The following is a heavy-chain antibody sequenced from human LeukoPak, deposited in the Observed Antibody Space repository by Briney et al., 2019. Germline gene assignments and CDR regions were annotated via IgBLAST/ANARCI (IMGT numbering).Heavy chain of an antibody. Sequence: GASVKVSCKASGYTFTGYYMHWVRQAPGQGLEWMGWINPNSGGTNYAQKFQGRVTMTRDTSISTAYMELSSLRSEDTAVYYCARGLSERGAFDIWGQGTMVTVSS. CDR2: INPNSGGT. CDR1: GYTFTGYY. J-gene: IGHJ3*02. D-gene: IGHD1-1*01. CDR3: ARGLSERGAFDI. V-gene: IGHV1-2*02.